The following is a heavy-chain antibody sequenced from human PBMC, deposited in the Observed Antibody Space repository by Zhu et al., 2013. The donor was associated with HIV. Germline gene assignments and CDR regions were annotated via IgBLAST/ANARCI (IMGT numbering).Heavy chain of an antibody. V-gene: IGHV4-34*01. J-gene: IGHJ4*02. Sequence: QVQLQQWGAGLLKPSETLSLTCAVYGGSFSGYYWSWIRQPPGKGLEWIGEINHSGSTNYNPSLKSRVTISVDTSKNQFSLKLSSVTAADTAVYYCARGYSSSNAYWGQGTLVTVSS. CDR1: GGSFSGYY. CDR3: ARGYSSSNAY. D-gene: IGHD6-6*01. CDR2: INHSGST.